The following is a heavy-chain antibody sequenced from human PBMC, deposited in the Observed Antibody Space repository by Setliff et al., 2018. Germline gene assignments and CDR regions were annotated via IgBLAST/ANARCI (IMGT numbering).Heavy chain of an antibody. D-gene: IGHD3-10*01. Sequence: KTSETLSLTCSVSGASISSSYWSWIRQPPGKGLEWIGYFYHSGSMNYNPSLKGRVTMSVDTSNNQLSLKLTSVSAADTAVYYCARAYYYGSGNSHKYYMDVWGKGTAVTVSS. CDR1: GASISSSY. J-gene: IGHJ6*03. CDR2: FYHSGSM. CDR3: ARAYYYGSGNSHKYYMDV. V-gene: IGHV4-4*09.